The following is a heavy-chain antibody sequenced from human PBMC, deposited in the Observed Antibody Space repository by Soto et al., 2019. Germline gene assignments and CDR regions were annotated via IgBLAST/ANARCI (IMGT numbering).Heavy chain of an antibody. CDR1: GGSISSCY. D-gene: IGHD6-19*01. CDR2: IYYSGSP. V-gene: IGHV4-59*08. Sequence: SETLSLTCTGSGGSISSCYGSWIRQPPGKGLEWIGYIYYSGSPNYNPSLKSRVTISVDTSKNQFSLKLSSVTAADTAVYYCARIRSGWYLGYYYGMDVWGQGTTVT. J-gene: IGHJ6*02. CDR3: ARIRSGWYLGYYYGMDV.